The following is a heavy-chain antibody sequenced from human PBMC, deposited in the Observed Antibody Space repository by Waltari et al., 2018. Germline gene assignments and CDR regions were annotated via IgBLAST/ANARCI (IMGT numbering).Heavy chain of an antibody. J-gene: IGHJ5*02. V-gene: IGHV3-74*03. CDR2: INTDGGDT. CDR1: GFTFSSHW. Sequence: EVQLVESGGGLVQPGGSLRLSCAASGFTFSSHWRHWVRQAPGKGLVRGSRINTDGGDTAYADSVGGRFTISRDNAKNTLFLQMNSLRVEDTAVYYCARADSGKKNPKESWGQGTLVTVSS. D-gene: IGHD2-15*01. CDR3: ARADSGKKNPKES.